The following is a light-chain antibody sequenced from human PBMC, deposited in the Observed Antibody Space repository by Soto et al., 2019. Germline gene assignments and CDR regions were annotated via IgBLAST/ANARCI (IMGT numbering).Light chain of an antibody. CDR3: LLSYSGCRVV. V-gene: IGLV7-46*01. J-gene: IGLJ2*01. CDR1: TGAVTSGHY. Sequence: QAVVTQEPSLTVSPGGTVTLTCGSSTGAVTSGHYPYWFQQKPGQAPRTLIYDTGKKHSWTPVRFSGSLLGGKAALTLSGAQPEDEADYYGLLSYSGCRVVFGEGTKRTVL. CDR2: DTG.